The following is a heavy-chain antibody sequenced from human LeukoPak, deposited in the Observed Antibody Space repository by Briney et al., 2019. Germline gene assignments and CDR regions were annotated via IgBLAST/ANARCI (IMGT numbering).Heavy chain of an antibody. CDR1: GGTFSSYA. CDR3: ARSHYYDSSGYYPFFDY. CDR2: IIPIFGTA. Sequence: GASVKVSCKASGGTFSSYAISWVRQAPGQGLEWMGGIIPIFGTANYAQKFQGRVTITADESTSTAYMELSSLRSEDTAVYYCARSHYYDSSGYYPFFDYWGQGTLVTVSS. J-gene: IGHJ4*02. V-gene: IGHV1-69*13. D-gene: IGHD3-22*01.